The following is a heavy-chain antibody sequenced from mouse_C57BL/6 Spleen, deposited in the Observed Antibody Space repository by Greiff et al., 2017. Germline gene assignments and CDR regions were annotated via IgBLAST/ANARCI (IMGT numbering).Heavy chain of an antibody. CDR3: TNFGSSPFMDY. CDR1: GFNIKDDY. V-gene: IGHV14-4*01. D-gene: IGHD1-1*01. CDR2: IDPENGDT. Sequence: DVKLQESGAELVRPGASVKLSCTASGFNIKDDYMHWVKQRPEQGLEWIGWIDPENGDTEYASKFQGKATITADTSSNTAYLQLSSLTSEDTAVYYCTNFGSSPFMDYWGQGTSVTVSS. J-gene: IGHJ4*01.